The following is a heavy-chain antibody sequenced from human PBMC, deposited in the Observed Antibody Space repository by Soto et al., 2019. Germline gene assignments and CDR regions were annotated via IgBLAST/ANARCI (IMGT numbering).Heavy chain of an antibody. Sequence: DVHLVESGGGLVQPGGSLRLSCAASGFTFSGDWMHWVRQDPEKGLVWVACIGHDGSRTRNADFMKGRFTISRDNAKNEVYLQMSRLRPEDTAVYYCVRENRVSNMGLRAWGRGTLVIVSS. CDR3: VRENRVSNMGLRA. CDR1: GFTFSGDW. CDR2: IGHDGSRT. J-gene: IGHJ4*02. V-gene: IGHV3-74*01. D-gene: IGHD2-8*01.